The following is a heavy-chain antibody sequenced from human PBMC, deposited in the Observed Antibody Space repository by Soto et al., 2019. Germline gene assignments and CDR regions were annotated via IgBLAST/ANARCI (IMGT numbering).Heavy chain of an antibody. V-gene: IGHV1-69*08. Sequence: QVQLVQSGAEVKKPGSSVKVSCKASGGTFSSYTISWVRQAPGQGLEWMGRIIPILGIANYAQKFQGRVTITADKTTSTAYMELSILRSEDTAVYYCARDRGYGYNNIWGQGTMVTVAS. J-gene: IGHJ3*02. CDR3: ARDRGYGYNNI. D-gene: IGHD5-12*01. CDR1: GGTFSSYT. CDR2: IIPILGIA.